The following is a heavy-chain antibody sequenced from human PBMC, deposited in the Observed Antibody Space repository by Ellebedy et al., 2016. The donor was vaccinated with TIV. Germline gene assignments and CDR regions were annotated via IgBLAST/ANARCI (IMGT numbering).Heavy chain of an antibody. CDR2: IFRDGGTT. CDR3: AKLAGIHPWYFDH. Sequence: GESLKISCAASGFAFTTCAMSWVRQAPGKGLESVSTIFRDGGTTYYADSVKGRFTISRDNSKDTLSLQMNSLRAEDTAVYYCAKLAGIHPWYFDHWGQGTLVPVSS. V-gene: IGHV3-23*01. CDR1: GFAFTTCA. J-gene: IGHJ4*02. D-gene: IGHD2-15*01.